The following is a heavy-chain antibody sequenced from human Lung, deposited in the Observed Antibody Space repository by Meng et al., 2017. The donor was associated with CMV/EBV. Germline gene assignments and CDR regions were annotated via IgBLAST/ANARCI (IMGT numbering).Heavy chain of an antibody. Sequence: SETXSLXXAVYGGSFSGYYWSWIRQPPGKGLEWIGEIKHSGSTNYNPSLKSRVTISVDTSKNQFSLKLSSVTAADTAVYYCARGRVTGTTGGWFDPWGQGTLVXVSS. CDR2: IKHSGST. CDR1: GGSFSGYY. J-gene: IGHJ5*02. D-gene: IGHD1-7*01. CDR3: ARGRVTGTTGGWFDP. V-gene: IGHV4-34*01.